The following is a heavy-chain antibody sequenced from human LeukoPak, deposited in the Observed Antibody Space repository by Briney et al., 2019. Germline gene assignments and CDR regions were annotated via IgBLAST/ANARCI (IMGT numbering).Heavy chain of an antibody. D-gene: IGHD5-18*01. V-gene: IGHV4-59*01. CDR1: GGSISSYY. CDR3: ARGGYSYGYATRGAFDI. Sequence: SETLSLTCTVSGGSISSYYWSWIRQPPGKGLEWIGYIYYSGSTNYNPSLKSRVTISVDTSKNQFSLKLSSVTAADTAVYYCARGGYSYGYATRGAFDIWGQGTMVTASS. CDR2: IYYSGST. J-gene: IGHJ3*02.